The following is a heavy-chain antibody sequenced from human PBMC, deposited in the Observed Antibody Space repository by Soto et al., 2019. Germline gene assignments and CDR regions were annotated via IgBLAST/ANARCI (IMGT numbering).Heavy chain of an antibody. D-gene: IGHD3-10*01. CDR2: IIPIFGTA. V-gene: IGHV1-69*12. J-gene: IGHJ6*02. CDR3: ARDRRGRSTMVRGVSYGMAV. CDR1: GGTFSSYA. Sequence: QVQLVQSGAEVKKPGSSVKVSCKASGGTFSSYAISWVRQAPGQGLEWMGGIIPIFGTANYAQKFQGRVTITADESTSTAYMELSSLRSEDTAVYYCARDRRGRSTMVRGVSYGMAVWGQGTTVTVSS.